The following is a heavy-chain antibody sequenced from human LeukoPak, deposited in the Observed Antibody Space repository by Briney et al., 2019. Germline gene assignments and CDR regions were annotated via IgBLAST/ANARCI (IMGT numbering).Heavy chain of an antibody. CDR2: IIHSGST. J-gene: IGHJ5*02. CDR1: GESFSGYY. D-gene: IGHD4-17*01. CDR3: AREEGYGDYELGWFDP. V-gene: IGHV4-34*12. Sequence: SETLSLTCTVYGESFSGYYWSWMRQPPGKGLEGIGEIIHSGSTNYNPSLKSRVTISVDTSKNQFSLKLRSVTAADTAVYYCAREEGYGDYELGWFDPWGQGTLVTVSS.